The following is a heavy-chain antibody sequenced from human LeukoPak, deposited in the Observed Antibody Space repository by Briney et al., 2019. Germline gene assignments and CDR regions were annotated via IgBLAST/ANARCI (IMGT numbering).Heavy chain of an antibody. J-gene: IGHJ4*02. D-gene: IGHD3-22*01. CDR1: GFAFSTYT. CDR2: ITSSSTYM. Sequence: GGSLRLSCAASGFAFSTYTINWVRQAPGKGLEWVSSITSSSTYMFYADSLKGRFTISRDNPKSTLYLQMNSLRAEDTAVYFCAKRGVVIRVILVGFHREANYFDSWGQGALVTVSS. V-gene: IGHV3-21*04. CDR3: AKRGVVIRVILVGFHREANYFDS.